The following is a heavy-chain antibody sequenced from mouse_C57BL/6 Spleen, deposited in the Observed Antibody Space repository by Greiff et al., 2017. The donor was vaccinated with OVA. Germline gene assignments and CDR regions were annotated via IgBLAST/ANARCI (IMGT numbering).Heavy chain of an antibody. D-gene: IGHD4-1*01. Sequence: EVKLEESGPGMVKPSQSLSLTCTVTGYSITSGYVWHWIRHFPGNKLEWMGYISYSGSTNYNPSLKSRISITHDTSKNHFILKVNSVTTEDTATYYCARERGELGRGYYFDYWGQGTTLTVSS. J-gene: IGHJ2*01. CDR3: ARERGELGRGYYFDY. CDR2: ISYSGST. CDR1: GYSITSGYV. V-gene: IGHV3-1*01.